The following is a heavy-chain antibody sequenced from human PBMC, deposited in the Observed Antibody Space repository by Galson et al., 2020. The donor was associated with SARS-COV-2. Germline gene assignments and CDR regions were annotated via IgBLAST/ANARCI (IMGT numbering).Heavy chain of an antibody. J-gene: IGHJ4*02. D-gene: IGHD6-13*01. Sequence: GESLKISCAASGFTFSNYAMHWVRQAPGKGLEWVAAIWYVGSNTYYADSVKVRFTISRDNSKNTLYLQMNSLRAEDTAVYYCARDLSWYGFDYWGQGTLVTVSA. CDR2: IWYVGSNT. CDR3: ARDLSWYGFDY. CDR1: GFTFSNYA. V-gene: IGHV3-33*01.